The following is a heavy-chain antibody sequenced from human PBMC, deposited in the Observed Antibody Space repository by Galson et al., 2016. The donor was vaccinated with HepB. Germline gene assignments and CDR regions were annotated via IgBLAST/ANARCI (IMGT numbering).Heavy chain of an antibody. J-gene: IGHJ5*02. V-gene: IGHV3-64D*06. CDR1: GFTFSSFA. CDR2: ITSNGGGT. CDR3: VKGNYFDWLSPFDP. Sequence: SLRLSCAASGFTFSSFAMHWVRQPSGKGLEYVSRITSNGGGTYYADSVKGRFTISRDNSKNTLYLQMSSLRAEDTAVYHCVKGNYFDWLSPFDPWGLGTLVTVSS. D-gene: IGHD3-9*01.